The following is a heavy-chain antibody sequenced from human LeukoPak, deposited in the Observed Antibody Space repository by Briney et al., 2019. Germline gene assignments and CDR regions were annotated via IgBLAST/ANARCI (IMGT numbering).Heavy chain of an antibody. D-gene: IGHD5-12*01. CDR1: GFTFSSYW. Sequence: GRSLRLSCAASGFTFSSYWMQWVRQAPGRGLVWVSRINGDGSSTRYADSAKGRFTISRDNAKNTLYLQTNSLRAEDTAVYYCAREKEKSGVFDYWGQGTLVTVSS. J-gene: IGHJ4*02. CDR2: INGDGSST. CDR3: AREKEKSGVFDY. V-gene: IGHV3-74*01.